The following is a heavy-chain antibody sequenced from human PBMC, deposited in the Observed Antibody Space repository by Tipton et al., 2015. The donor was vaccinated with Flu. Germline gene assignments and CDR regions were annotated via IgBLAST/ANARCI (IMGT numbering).Heavy chain of an antibody. D-gene: IGHD2-21*02. J-gene: IGHJ3*02. CDR1: GGSISSSSYY. CDR2: IYYSGST. CDR3: ARDPIGGVTDKDAFDI. V-gene: IGHV4-39*07. Sequence: LRLSCTVSGGSISSSSYYWGWIRQPPGKGLEWIGSIYYSGSTYYNPSLKSRVTISVDTSKNQFSLKLSSVTAADTAVYYCARDPIGGVTDKDAFDIWGQGTMVTVSS.